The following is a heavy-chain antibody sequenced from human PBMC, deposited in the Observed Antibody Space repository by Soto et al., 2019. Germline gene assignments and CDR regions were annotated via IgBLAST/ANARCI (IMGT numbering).Heavy chain of an antibody. CDR2: FDGSVGHT. CDR3: AKYLPYHSGWKVDH. V-gene: IGHV3-23*01. CDR1: GFTFSRYA. D-gene: IGHD6-19*01. Sequence: PGGSLRLSCAASGFTFSRYAVSWVRQAPGKGLEWVSVFDGSVGHTYYANSVKGRFAISSDNSTNTLFLQMNSLKAEDTAVYSSAKYLPYHSGWKVDHWGLGTLVIVSS. J-gene: IGHJ4*01.